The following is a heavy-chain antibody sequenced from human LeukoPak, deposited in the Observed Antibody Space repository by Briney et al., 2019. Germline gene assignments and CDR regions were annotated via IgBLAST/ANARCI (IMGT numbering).Heavy chain of an antibody. CDR1: GGSISSYY. Sequence: SETLSLACAVYGGSISSYYWSWIRQPPGKGLEWIGYIYYSGSTNYNPSLKSRVTISEDTSKNQFSLKLSSVTAADTAVYYCARVPGIAVAGTAAYYYYGMDVWGQGTTVTVSS. CDR2: IYYSGST. V-gene: IGHV4-59*01. J-gene: IGHJ6*02. CDR3: ARVPGIAVAGTAAYYYYGMDV. D-gene: IGHD6-19*01.